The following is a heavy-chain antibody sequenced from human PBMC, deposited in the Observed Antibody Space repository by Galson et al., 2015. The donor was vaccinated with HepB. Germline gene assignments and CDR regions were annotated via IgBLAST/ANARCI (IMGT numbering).Heavy chain of an antibody. CDR2: IWYDGSNK. D-gene: IGHD3-22*01. CDR1: GFTFSSYG. V-gene: IGHV3-33*01. CDR3: ARGPYYYDSSRLDY. J-gene: IGHJ4*02. Sequence: SLRLSCAASGFTFSSYGMHWVRQAPGKGLEWVAVIWYDGSNKYYADSVKGRFTISRDNSKNTLYLQMNSLRAEDTAVYYCARGPYYYDSSRLDYWGQGTLVTVSS.